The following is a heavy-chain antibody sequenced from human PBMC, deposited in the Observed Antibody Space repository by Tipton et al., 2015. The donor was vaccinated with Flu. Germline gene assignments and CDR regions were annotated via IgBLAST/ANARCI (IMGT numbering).Heavy chain of an antibody. CDR1: GGSISSYY. J-gene: IGHJ5*02. CDR3: AREWTSLPVNWFDP. D-gene: IGHD3/OR15-3a*01. Sequence: TLSLTCTVSGGSISSYYWSWIRQPPGRGLEWIGSIYHSGSTYYNPSLKSRVTISVDTSKNQFSLKLSSVTAADTAVYYCAREWTSLPVNWFDPWGQGTLVTVSS. V-gene: IGHV4-59*12. CDR2: IYHSGST.